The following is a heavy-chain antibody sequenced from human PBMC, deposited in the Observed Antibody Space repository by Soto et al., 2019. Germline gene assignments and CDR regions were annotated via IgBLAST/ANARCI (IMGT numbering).Heavy chain of an antibody. D-gene: IGHD1-7*01. CDR3: AGGEDNWNYGYFDY. Sequence: SETLSLTCTVSGGSISSGGYYWSWIRQHPGKGLEWIGYIYYSGSTYYNPSLKSRVTISVDTSKNQFSLKLSSVTAADTAVYYCAGGEDNWNYGYFDYWGQGTLVTVSS. V-gene: IGHV4-31*03. CDR2: IYYSGST. J-gene: IGHJ4*02. CDR1: GGSISSGGYY.